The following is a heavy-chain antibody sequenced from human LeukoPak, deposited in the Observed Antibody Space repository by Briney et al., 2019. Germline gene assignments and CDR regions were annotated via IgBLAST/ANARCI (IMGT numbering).Heavy chain of an antibody. CDR3: ARDQGYYDSSGKLGY. V-gene: IGHV1-2*02. CDR1: GYTFTVYY. J-gene: IGHJ4*02. Sequence: GASVKVSCKASGYTFTVYYMHWVRQAPGQGLEWMGWINPNSGGTNYAQKFQGRVTMTRDTSTSTVYMELSSLRSEDTAVYYCARDQGYYDSSGKLGYWGQGTLVTVSS. D-gene: IGHD3-22*01. CDR2: INPNSGGT.